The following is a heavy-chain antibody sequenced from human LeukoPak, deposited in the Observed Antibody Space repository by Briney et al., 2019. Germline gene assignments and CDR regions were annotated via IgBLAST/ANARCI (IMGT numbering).Heavy chain of an antibody. D-gene: IGHD1-26*01. Sequence: ASETLSLTCAVYGGSFSGYYWSWIRQPPGKGLEWIGEINHSGRTNYNPSLKSRVTMSVDTSKNQFSLKLSSVTAADTAVYYCARLIVGATRYYYGMDVWGQGTTVTVSS. J-gene: IGHJ6*02. CDR2: INHSGRT. CDR1: GGSFSGYY. V-gene: IGHV4-34*01. CDR3: ARLIVGATRYYYGMDV.